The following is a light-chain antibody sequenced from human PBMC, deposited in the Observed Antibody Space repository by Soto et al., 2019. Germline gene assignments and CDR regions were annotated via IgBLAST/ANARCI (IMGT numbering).Light chain of an antibody. CDR3: CSYAGTSTFVL. Sequence: QSVLTQPASVSGSPGQSITISCTGTSSDVGGYNYVSWYQQHPGKAPKLMIYEVSSRPSGVSNRFSGSKSGNTASLTISGLQAEDEADYYCCSYAGTSTFVLFGGGTQLTVL. CDR1: SSDVGGYNY. V-gene: IGLV2-14*01. J-gene: IGLJ7*01. CDR2: EVS.